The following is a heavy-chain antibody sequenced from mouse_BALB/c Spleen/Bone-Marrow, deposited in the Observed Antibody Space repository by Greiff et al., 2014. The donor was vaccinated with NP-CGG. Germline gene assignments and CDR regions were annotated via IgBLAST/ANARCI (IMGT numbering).Heavy chain of an antibody. J-gene: IGHJ4*01. D-gene: IGHD3-3*01. V-gene: IGHV5-17*02. Sequence: EVQLQQSGGGLVQPGGSRKLSRAASGITFRNFGMHWVRQAPEKGLEWVAYISSGSSTIYYADTLKGRFTISRDNPKNTLFLQMTSLRSEDTAMYYCARIGRARGYAMDYWGQGTSVTVSS. CDR3: ARIGRARGYAMDY. CDR2: ISSGSSTI. CDR1: GITFRNFG.